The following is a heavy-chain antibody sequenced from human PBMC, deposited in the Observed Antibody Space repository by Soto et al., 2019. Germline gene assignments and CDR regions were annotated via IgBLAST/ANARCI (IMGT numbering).Heavy chain of an antibody. CDR1: GFSFSSYW. Sequence: EVQLVESGGGLVQPGGSLRLSCAASGFSFSSYWIHWVRQAPGKGLVWVSRIKTDGSTTDYADSVKGRFTISRDNAKNTLYLSMNSLRAEDTAVYYCAKREGNTYGLFHWGQGTLVTVSS. CDR3: AKREGNTYGLFH. V-gene: IGHV3-74*01. CDR2: IKTDGSTT. D-gene: IGHD5-18*01. J-gene: IGHJ4*02.